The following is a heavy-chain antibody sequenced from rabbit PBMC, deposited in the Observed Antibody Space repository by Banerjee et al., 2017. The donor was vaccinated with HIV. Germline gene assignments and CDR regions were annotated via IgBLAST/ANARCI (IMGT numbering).Heavy chain of an antibody. CDR2: IYAGSSDYT. V-gene: IGHV1S40*01. J-gene: IGHJ4*01. CDR1: GFSFSSGYD. D-gene: IGHD6-1*01. Sequence: SLEESGGDLVKPGAFLLLTCTASGFSFSSGYDMCWVRPAPGKGLEWIACIYAGSSDYTYYASWAKGRFTISKTSSTTVTLQMTSLTAADTATYFCARNAGYANGGDGYFKLWGQGTLVTVS. CDR3: ARNAGYANGGDGYFKL.